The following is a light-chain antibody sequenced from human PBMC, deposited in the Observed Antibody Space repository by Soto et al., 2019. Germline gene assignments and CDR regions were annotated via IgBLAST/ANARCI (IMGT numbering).Light chain of an antibody. CDR3: QQSGT. V-gene: IGKV1-5*01. CDR1: QSISNW. Sequence: DIQMTQSPSTLSASVGDRVTITCRASQSISNWVAWYQQKPGKAPKLLIYDASTWESGVPSRFSGSGSGTEFMLTISSLQPDDFATYYCQQSGTFGQGTMLEIK. CDR2: DAS. J-gene: IGKJ2*02.